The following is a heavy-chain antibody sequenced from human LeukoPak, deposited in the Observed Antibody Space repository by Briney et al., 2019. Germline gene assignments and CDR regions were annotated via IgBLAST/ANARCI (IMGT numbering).Heavy chain of an antibody. CDR3: ARIGVWFGEGNLSGYFDY. CDR1: GDSISTSKSY. Sequence: PSETLSLTCTVSGDSISTSKSYWGWIRQPPLRGLEWIESMYYGGTTYNNPARHSRLTISADTSTNQFSLRLTSVTAADTAVYYCARIGVWFGEGNLSGYFDYWGQGILVTVSS. V-gene: IGHV4-39*01. CDR2: MYYGGTT. D-gene: IGHD3-10*01. J-gene: IGHJ4*02.